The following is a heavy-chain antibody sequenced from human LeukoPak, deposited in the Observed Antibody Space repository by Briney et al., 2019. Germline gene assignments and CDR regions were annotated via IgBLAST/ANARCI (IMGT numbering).Heavy chain of an antibody. J-gene: IGHJ4*02. Sequence: SETLSLTCAVSGGSISSSNWWSWVRQPPGKGLEWIGEIYHSGSTNYNPSLKSRVTISVDKSKNQFSLKLSSVTAADTAVYYCARHADEYCSSTSCSGTDYWGQGTLVTVSS. V-gene: IGHV4-4*02. CDR3: ARHADEYCSSTSCSGTDY. CDR1: GGSISSSNW. CDR2: IYHSGST. D-gene: IGHD2-2*01.